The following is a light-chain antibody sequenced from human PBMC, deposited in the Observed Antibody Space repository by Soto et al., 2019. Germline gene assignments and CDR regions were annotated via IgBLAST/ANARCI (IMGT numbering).Light chain of an antibody. J-gene: IGLJ2*01. V-gene: IGLV1-44*01. CDR2: SDN. CDR1: SSNIGTNA. CDR3: AAWDDSLSGYVV. Sequence: QSALTQPPSTSGTPGQRVTISCSGSSSNIGTNAVNWYQQVPGTAPKLLIYSDNQRPSGVPDRFSGSKSGTSASLAISGLQSEDEADYYCAAWDDSLSGYVVFGGGTKLTVL.